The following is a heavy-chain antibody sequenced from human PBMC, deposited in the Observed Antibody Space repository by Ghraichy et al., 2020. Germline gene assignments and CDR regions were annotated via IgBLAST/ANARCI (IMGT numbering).Heavy chain of an antibody. D-gene: IGHD6-13*01. CDR1: GGSISSYY. CDR2: IYTSGST. Sequence: GALRLSCTVSGGSISSYYWSWIRQPAGKGLEWIGRIYTSGSTNYNPSLKSRVTMSVDTSKNQFSLKLSSVTAADTAVYYCARGGIAADAFDIWGQGTMVTVSS. CDR3: ARGGIAADAFDI. V-gene: IGHV4-4*07. J-gene: IGHJ3*02.